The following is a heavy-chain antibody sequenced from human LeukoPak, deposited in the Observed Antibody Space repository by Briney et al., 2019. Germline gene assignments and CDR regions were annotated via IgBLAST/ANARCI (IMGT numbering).Heavy chain of an antibody. D-gene: IGHD6-13*01. J-gene: IGHJ4*02. V-gene: IGHV3-7*01. CDR3: ARGRVAEAGFDY. CDR1: GFSISTFL. CDR2: MRGDGSRL. Sequence: GGSLRLSCVASGFSISTFLMTWVRQAPGKGLEWVANMRGDGSRLYYMDSVKGRFTISRDNAKNSLYLQMSDLRAEDTSVYYCARGRVAEAGFDYWGQGTLVTVSS.